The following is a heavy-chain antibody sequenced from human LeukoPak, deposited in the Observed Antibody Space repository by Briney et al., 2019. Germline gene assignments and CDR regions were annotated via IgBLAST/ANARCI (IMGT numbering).Heavy chain of an antibody. CDR2: ISSSSSYI. Sequence: GGSLRLSCAASGFTFSSYSMNWVRQAPGKGLEWVSSISSSSSYIYYADSVKGRFTISRDNSKNTLYLQMNSLRAEDTAVYYCARVGIVVVYAFDIWGQGTMVTVSS. J-gene: IGHJ3*02. D-gene: IGHD1-26*01. CDR3: ARVGIVVVYAFDI. V-gene: IGHV3-21*01. CDR1: GFTFSSYS.